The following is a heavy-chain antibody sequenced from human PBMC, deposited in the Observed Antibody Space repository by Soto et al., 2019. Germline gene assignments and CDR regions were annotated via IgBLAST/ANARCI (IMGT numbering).Heavy chain of an antibody. J-gene: IGHJ6*02. CDR2: IYPGDSDT. D-gene: IGHD3-10*01. CDR1: GYSFANYL. V-gene: IGHV5-51*01. CDR3: ARNRLRQYYYGMDV. Sequence: HGESLKISCQGSGYSFANYLIAWVRQMPGKGLEWVVVIYPGDSDTRYSPSFRGQVTISADKSISHVYLQWSSLKASDTAMYYCARNRLRQYYYGMDVLGQGTTVTVSS.